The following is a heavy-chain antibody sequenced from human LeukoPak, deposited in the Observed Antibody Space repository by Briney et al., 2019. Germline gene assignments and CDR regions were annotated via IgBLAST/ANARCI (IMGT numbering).Heavy chain of an antibody. J-gene: IGHJ6*03. Sequence: PSETLSLTCTVSGGSTSSYYWSWIRQPPGRGLEWIGNIYYSGSTNYNPSLKSRVTISVDTSKNQFSLKLSSVTAADTAVYYCARTTEGGYTYDYFYYYYMDVWGKGTTVTTSS. D-gene: IGHD5-18*01. CDR2: IYYSGST. CDR1: GGSTSSYY. CDR3: ARTTEGGYTYDYFYYYYMDV. V-gene: IGHV4-59*01.